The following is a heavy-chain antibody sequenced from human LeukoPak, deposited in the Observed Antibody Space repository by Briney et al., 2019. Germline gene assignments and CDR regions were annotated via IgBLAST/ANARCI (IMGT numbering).Heavy chain of an antibody. Sequence: GGSLRLSCAASGFIFSSKWIHWVRQAPGKELEWVSRIDNGGSYTSYADSVKGRFTISRDNAKNTLYLQMNSLRAEDTAVYYCARDLPISDSSGYYLDYWGQGTVVTVSS. D-gene: IGHD3-22*01. CDR1: GFIFSSKW. V-gene: IGHV3-74*01. J-gene: IGHJ4*02. CDR3: ARDLPISDSSGYYLDY. CDR2: IDNGGSYT.